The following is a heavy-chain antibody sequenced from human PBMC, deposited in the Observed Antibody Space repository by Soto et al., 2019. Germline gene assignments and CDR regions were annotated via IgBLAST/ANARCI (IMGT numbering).Heavy chain of an antibody. Sequence: EVQVVESGGGLVQPGGSLRLSCAASGFTFSDYSFNWVRQAPGRGLEWVSYISSSSSPIYYADSVEGRFTISRDKAKSSLYRQMNSLRDEDTAVYYCVRDVRTMVGGHGFDYWGQGTLVTVSS. D-gene: IGHD3-10*01. CDR3: VRDVRTMVGGHGFDY. V-gene: IGHV3-48*02. J-gene: IGHJ4*02. CDR1: GFTFSDYS. CDR2: ISSSSSPI.